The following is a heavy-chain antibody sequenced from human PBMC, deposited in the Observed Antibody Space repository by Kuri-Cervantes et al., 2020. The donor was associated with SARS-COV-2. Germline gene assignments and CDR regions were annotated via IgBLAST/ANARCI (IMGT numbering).Heavy chain of an antibody. D-gene: IGHD2-21*01. CDR1: GFTFSGHW. Sequence: GGSLRPSCAASGFTFSGHWIHWVSQAPGKRLVWVSRINPDGSYTNNADSVKGRFTLSRDNAKNMLFLQMNSLRAEDTAVYYCVRDGDHWNFDYWGQGTLVTGSS. V-gene: IGHV3-74*01. CDR3: VRDGDHWNFDY. CDR2: INPDGSYT. J-gene: IGHJ4*02.